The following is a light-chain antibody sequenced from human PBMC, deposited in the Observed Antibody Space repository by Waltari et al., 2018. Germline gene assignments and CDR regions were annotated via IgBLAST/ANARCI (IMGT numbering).Light chain of an antibody. V-gene: IGKV3-15*01. CDR2: GAS. CDR3: QQYNNWPRT. J-gene: IGKJ1*01. Sequence: EIVMTQSPATLSVSPGERATLSCRASQSGSTNLAWYQQKPGQSPRLLIYGASTGATGLPARVSGSGSGTEFTLTISSLQSEDFAVYYCQQYNNWPRTFGQGTKVDIK. CDR1: QSGSTN.